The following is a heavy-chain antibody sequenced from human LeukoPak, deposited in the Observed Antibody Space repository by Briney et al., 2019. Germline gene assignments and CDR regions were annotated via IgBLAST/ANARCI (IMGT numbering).Heavy chain of an antibody. Sequence: GGSLRLSCAVSGFTFSSYAMTWVRQAPGKGLEWVSAIGVGGSNTFYADSVKGWFTISRDNSKNTLYLQVNSLRAEDTAVYYCAKAWTDHWYFDLWGRGTLVTVSS. V-gene: IGHV3-23*01. CDR3: AKAWTDHWYFDL. D-gene: IGHD3/OR15-3a*01. CDR2: IGVGGSNT. CDR1: GFTFSSYA. J-gene: IGHJ2*01.